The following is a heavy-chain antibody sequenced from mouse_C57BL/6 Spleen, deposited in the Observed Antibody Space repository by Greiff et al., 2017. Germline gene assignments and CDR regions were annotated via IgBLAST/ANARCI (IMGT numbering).Heavy chain of an antibody. CDR3: TRLVVAYDFDY. Sequence: QVQLKQSGAELVRPGASVTLSCKASGYTFTDYEMHWVKQTPVHGLEWIGAIDPETGGTAYNQKFKGKAILTADKSSSTAYMELRSLTSEDSAVYYCTRLVVAYDFDYWGQGTTLTVSS. D-gene: IGHD1-1*01. CDR1: GYTFTDYE. J-gene: IGHJ2*01. CDR2: IDPETGGT. V-gene: IGHV1-15*01.